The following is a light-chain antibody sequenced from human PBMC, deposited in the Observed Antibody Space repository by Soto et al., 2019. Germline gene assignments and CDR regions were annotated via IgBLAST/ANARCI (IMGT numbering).Light chain of an antibody. J-gene: IGKJ2*01. CDR3: QQHSNWPYT. V-gene: IGKV3-11*01. CDR2: EAS. Sequence: EIVLTQSPATVSLSPGERATLSCRASQSVSSYLAWYQQKPGQAPRLLIYEASNRATGIPARFSGSGSGTDFTLTISSLQLEDFAVYYCQQHSNWPYTFGRGTKLEIK. CDR1: QSVSSY.